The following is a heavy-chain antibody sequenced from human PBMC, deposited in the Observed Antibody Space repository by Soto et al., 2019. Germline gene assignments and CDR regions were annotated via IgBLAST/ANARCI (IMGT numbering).Heavy chain of an antibody. V-gene: IGHV1-18*01. CDR1: GYTFTSYG. Sequence: ASVKVSCKASGYTFTSYGISWVRQAPGQGLEWMGWISAYNGNTNYAQKLQGRVTMTTDTSTSTAYMELRSLRSDDTAVYYCARHQRLRFLEWLLHFDYWGQGTLVTVSS. D-gene: IGHD3-3*01. J-gene: IGHJ4*02. CDR2: ISAYNGNT. CDR3: ARHQRLRFLEWLLHFDY.